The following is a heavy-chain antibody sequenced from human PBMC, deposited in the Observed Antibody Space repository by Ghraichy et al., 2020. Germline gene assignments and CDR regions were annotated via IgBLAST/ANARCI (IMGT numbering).Heavy chain of an antibody. D-gene: IGHD1-1*01. J-gene: IGHJ2*01. V-gene: IGHV3-23*01. CDR3: AKRWATNGWYFDL. CDR2: ISNGGGST. CDR1: GFTFSDYA. Sequence: GGSLRLSCAASGFTFSDYAMSWVRQAPAKGLEWVSGISNGGGSTYYADSVRGRFTISRDNSKNTLYLQMDTLRAEDTAVYYCAKRWATNGWYFDLWGRGTLVTVSS.